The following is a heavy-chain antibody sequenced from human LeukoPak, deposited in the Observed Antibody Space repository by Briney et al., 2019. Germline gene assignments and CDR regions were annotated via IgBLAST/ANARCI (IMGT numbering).Heavy chain of an antibody. CDR3: ARGFYDSGGYYYDY. J-gene: IGHJ4*02. CDR2: IKQDGSEK. CDR1: GFTFSSYW. V-gene: IGHV3-7*01. D-gene: IGHD3-22*01. Sequence: PGGSLRLSCAASGFTFSSYWMSWVRQAPGKGLEWVANIKQDGSEKYYVDSVKGRFTISRDNAKNSLYLQMNSLRAEDTAVYYCARGFYDSGGYYYDYWGQGTLVTVSS.